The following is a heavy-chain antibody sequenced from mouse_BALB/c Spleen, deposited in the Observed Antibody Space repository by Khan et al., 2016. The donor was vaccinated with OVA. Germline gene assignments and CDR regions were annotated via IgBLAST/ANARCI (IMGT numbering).Heavy chain of an antibody. D-gene: IGHD2-4*01. CDR3: ARSGYDYGRGALFAY. V-gene: IGHV2-2*02. Sequence: QVQLKQSGPGLVQPSQSLSITCTVSGFSLNNYSVHWVRQSPGKGLEWLRVIWSAGSTDYNAAFISRLTISKDNSRSQVFFKMNSLQPNDTAIYYCARSGYDYGRGALFAYWGQGTLVTVSA. CDR2: IWSAGST. CDR1: GFSLNNYS. J-gene: IGHJ3*01.